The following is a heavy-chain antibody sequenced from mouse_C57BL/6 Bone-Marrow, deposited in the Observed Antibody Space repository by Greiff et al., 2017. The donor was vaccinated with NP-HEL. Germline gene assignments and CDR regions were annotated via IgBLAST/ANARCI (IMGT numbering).Heavy chain of an antibody. D-gene: IGHD1-1*01. CDR3: ASITTVVAPLGY. Sequence: QVQLQQPGAELVKPGASVKMSCKASGYTFTSYWITWVKQRPGQGLEWIGDIYPGSGSTNYNEKFKSKATLTVDTSSSTAYMQLSSLTSEDSAVYYCASITTVVAPLGYWGQGTTLTVSS. CDR2: IYPGSGST. CDR1: GYTFTSYW. J-gene: IGHJ2*01. V-gene: IGHV1-55*01.